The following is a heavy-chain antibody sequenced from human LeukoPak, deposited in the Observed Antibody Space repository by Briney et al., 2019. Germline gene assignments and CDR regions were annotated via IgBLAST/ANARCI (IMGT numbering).Heavy chain of an antibody. Sequence: ASVKVSCKVSGYTFTDYYMHWVQQAPGKGLEWIGLVDPEDGETIYAEKFQGRVTITADTSTDTAYTELSSLRSEDTAVYYCATEGFLEWLRGDYYYYMDVWGKGTTVTVSS. CDR2: VDPEDGET. D-gene: IGHD3-3*01. V-gene: IGHV1-69-2*01. CDR3: ATEGFLEWLRGDYYYYMDV. CDR1: GYTFTDYY. J-gene: IGHJ6*03.